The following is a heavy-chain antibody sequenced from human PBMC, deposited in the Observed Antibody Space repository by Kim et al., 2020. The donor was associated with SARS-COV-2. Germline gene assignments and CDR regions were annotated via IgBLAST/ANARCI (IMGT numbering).Heavy chain of an antibody. J-gene: IGHJ6*02. V-gene: IGHV6-1*01. Sequence: SQTLSLTCAISGDSVSSNSAAWNWIRQSPSRGLEWLGRTYYRSKWYNDYAVSVKSRITINPDTSKNQFSLQLNSVTPEDTAVYYCARDLWTVRGVIINYYYYGMDVWGQGTTVTVSS. CDR3: ARDLWTVRGVIINYYYYGMDV. CDR1: GDSVSSNSAA. D-gene: IGHD3-10*01. CDR2: TYYRSKWYN.